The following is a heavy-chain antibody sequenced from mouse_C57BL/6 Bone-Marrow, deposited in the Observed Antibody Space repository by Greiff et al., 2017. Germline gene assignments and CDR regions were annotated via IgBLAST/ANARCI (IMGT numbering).Heavy chain of an antibody. D-gene: IGHD2-3*01. J-gene: IGHJ1*03. CDR1: GYTFTSYW. CDR2: IYHGSGST. V-gene: IGHV1-55*01. Sequence: QVQLQQSGAELVKPGASVKMSCKASGYTFTSYWITWVKQRPGQGLEWIGDIYHGSGSTYYNEKFKSKATLTVDNTSSNAYRQLSSLTSEDSSVYYCARDCYYVPWYFDVWGTGTTVTVSS. CDR3: ARDCYYVPWYFDV.